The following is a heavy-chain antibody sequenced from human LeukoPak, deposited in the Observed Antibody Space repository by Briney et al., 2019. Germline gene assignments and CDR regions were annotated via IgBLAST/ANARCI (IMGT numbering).Heavy chain of an antibody. V-gene: IGHV1-2*02. Sequence: ASVKVSCKASGYTFTGYYMHWVRQAPGQGLEWMGWINPNSGGTNYAQKFRGRVTMTRDTSISTAYMELSRLRSDDTAVYYCARDTPDFYYDYVWGSYRFDYWGQGTLVTVSS. CDR1: GYTFTGYY. D-gene: IGHD3-16*02. CDR3: ARDTPDFYYDYVWGSYRFDY. J-gene: IGHJ4*02. CDR2: INPNSGGT.